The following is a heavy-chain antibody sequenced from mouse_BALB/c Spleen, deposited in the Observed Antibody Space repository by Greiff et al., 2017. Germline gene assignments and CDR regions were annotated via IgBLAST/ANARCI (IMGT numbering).Heavy chain of an antibody. CDR2: IDPSDSYT. V-gene: IGHV1-69*02. D-gene: IGHD1-1*01. Sequence: QVQLQQPGAELVKPGASVKLSCKASGYTFTSYWMHWVKQRPGQGLEWIGEIDPSDSYTNYNQKFKGKATLTVNKSSSTAYMQLSSLTSEDSAVYYCARPYYYGSRYFDYWGQGTTLTVSS. CDR3: ARPYYYGSRYFDY. J-gene: IGHJ2*01. CDR1: GYTFTSYW.